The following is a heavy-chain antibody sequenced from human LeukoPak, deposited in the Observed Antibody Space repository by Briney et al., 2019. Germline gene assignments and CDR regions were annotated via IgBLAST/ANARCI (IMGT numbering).Heavy chain of an antibody. V-gene: IGHV4-4*07. CDR2: IYTSGST. CDR1: GGSISSCY. D-gene: IGHD3-22*01. CDR3: ARAHWPYYYDSSDAFDI. J-gene: IGHJ3*02. Sequence: PSETLSLTCTVSGGSISSCYWSWIRQPAGKGLEWIGRIYTSGSTNYNPSLKSRVTMSVDTSKNQFSLKLSSVTAADTAVYYCARAHWPYYYDSSDAFDIWGQGTMVTVSS.